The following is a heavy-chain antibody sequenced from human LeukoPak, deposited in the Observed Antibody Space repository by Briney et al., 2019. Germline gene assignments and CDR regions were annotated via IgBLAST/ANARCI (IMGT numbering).Heavy chain of an antibody. J-gene: IGHJ6*02. CDR3: ARALNYYFGMDV. V-gene: IGHV4-59*01. CDR2: ISSSGAT. CDR1: GDSISGYY. Sequence: SETLSLTCTVSGDSISGYYCNWIRQPPGKGLEWIGYISSSGATNYNPSLKSRVTISLDTSKNQFSLKLSSVTAADTAVYYCARALNYYFGMDVWGQGTTVTVSS.